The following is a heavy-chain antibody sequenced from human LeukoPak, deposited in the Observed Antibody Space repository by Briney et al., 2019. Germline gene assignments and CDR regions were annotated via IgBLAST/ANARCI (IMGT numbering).Heavy chain of an antibody. D-gene: IGHD3-22*01. CDR2: VKPDGSEK. J-gene: IGHJ4*02. CDR3: ARDRGYYVFDY. V-gene: IGHV3-7*01. Sequence: GGSLRLSCAASGFTVTNNYVTWVRQAPGKGLEWVAHVKPDGSEKSYVDSVKGRFTISRDNAQNSLYLQMNSLRAEDTAVYYCARDRGYYVFDYWGQGTLVTVSS. CDR1: GFTVTNNY.